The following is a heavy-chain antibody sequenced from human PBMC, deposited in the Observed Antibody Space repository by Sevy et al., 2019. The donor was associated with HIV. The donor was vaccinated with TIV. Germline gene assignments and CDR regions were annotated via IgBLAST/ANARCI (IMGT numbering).Heavy chain of an antibody. D-gene: IGHD5-12*01. V-gene: IGHV5-51*01. Sequence: GESLKISCKGSGYSFTSYWIGWVRQMPGKGLEWMGIIYPGDSDTRYGTSFQGQVTISADKSISTAYLQWSSLKASDTAMYYCARPAHTMATIKTYDAFDIWGQGTMVTVSS. CDR2: IYPGDSDT. CDR3: ARPAHTMATIKTYDAFDI. J-gene: IGHJ3*02. CDR1: GYSFTSYW.